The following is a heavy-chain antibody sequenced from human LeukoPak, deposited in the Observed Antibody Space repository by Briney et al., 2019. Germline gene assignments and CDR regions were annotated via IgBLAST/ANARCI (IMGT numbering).Heavy chain of an antibody. Sequence: ASVKVSCKASGYTFTRYGISWVRQPPGQGLARMGLISAYNGNTNYAQKLQGRVTMTTDTSTSTAYMELRSLRSDDTAVYYCARDSVVPAAPDAFDIWGQGTMVTVSS. D-gene: IGHD2-2*01. J-gene: IGHJ3*02. CDR2: ISAYNGNT. V-gene: IGHV1-18*01. CDR1: GYTFTRYG. CDR3: ARDSVVPAAPDAFDI.